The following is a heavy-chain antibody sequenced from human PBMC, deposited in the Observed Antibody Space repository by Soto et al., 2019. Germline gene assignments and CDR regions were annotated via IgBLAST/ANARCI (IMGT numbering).Heavy chain of an antibody. V-gene: IGHV3-15*01. Sequence: EVQMVQSGGDLVKTGGSLRLSCVTSGFMFSSAWMSWVRQAPGKGLEWVARIKSKADGGARDYAAPVKGRFTISRDDSKNTVYLQMNSLRAEDTAVYYCVEGWNDFWGQGTLVTVSS. CDR3: VEGWNDF. D-gene: IGHD1-1*01. J-gene: IGHJ4*02. CDR1: GFMFSSAW. CDR2: IKSKADGGAR.